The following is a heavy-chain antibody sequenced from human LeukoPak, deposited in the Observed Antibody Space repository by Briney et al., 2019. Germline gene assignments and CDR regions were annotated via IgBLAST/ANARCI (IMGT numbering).Heavy chain of an antibody. CDR2: ISGFHGKT. J-gene: IGHJ3*02. CDR1: GYPFSNFG. CDR3: ARDSPFLVPGTGDAFDI. Sequence: ASVKVSCKASGYPFSNFGISWVRQAPGHGLQWMGWISGFHGKTNYTQILQGRVTMTTDTSTSTAYMELRSLRSDDTALYYCARDSPFLVPGTGDAFDIWSQGTMVTVST. D-gene: IGHD6-19*01. V-gene: IGHV1-18*01.